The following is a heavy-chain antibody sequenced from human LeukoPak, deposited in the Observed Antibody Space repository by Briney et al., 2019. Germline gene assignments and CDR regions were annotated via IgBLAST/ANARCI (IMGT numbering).Heavy chain of an antibody. D-gene: IGHD2-2*01. J-gene: IGHJ4*02. V-gene: IGHV4-39*01. CDR1: GGSISSSTYY. CDR3: ARHEPSYCSTSSCFPYYFDY. CDR2: IYYSGST. Sequence: SETLSLTCTVSGGSISSSTYYWGWIRQPPGKGLEWIGSIYYSGSTYFNPSLKSRVTMSVDTSRNQFSLKVSSVTAVDTAVYYCARHEPSYCSTSSCFPYYFDYWGQGALVTVSS.